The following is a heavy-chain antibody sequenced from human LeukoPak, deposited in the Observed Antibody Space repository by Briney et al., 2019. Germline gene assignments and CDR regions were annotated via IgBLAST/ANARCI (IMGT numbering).Heavy chain of an antibody. Sequence: SETLSLTCTVSGGSISSSHYYWSWIRQPPGKGLEWIGEINHSGSTNYNPSLKSRVTISVDTSKNQFSLKLSSVTAEDTAVYYCARDPGDYGHYWGQGTLVTVSS. D-gene: IGHD4-17*01. CDR2: INHSGST. V-gene: IGHV4-39*07. J-gene: IGHJ4*02. CDR1: GGSISSSHYY. CDR3: ARDPGDYGHY.